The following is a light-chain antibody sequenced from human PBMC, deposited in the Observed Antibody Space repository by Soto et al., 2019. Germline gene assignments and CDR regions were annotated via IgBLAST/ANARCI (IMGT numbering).Light chain of an antibody. Sequence: SVLAQPAPPSGVPGQSITISCTCPSRDVGGYNYVSWYQHHPGKAPKLMIYDVSNRPSGVSNRFSGSKSGNTASLTISGLQPEDEADYYCSSYTTSNTRQIVFGTGTKVTVL. J-gene: IGLJ1*01. V-gene: IGLV2-14*03. CDR2: DVS. CDR3: SSYTTSNTRQIV. CDR1: SRDVGGYNY.